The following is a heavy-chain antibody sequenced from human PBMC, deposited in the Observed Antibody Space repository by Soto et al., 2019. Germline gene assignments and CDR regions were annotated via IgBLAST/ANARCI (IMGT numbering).Heavy chain of an antibody. Sequence: QLQLVQSGTEVKEPGSSVKVSCKASGGTFSTSSFVWLRQGPGQGLEWMGGIIPIFTRTNFAQKFQGRVTFSADESTRTTYMERRSLTSEDTAIYYCARDVVRSTAGDSWGQGTLVTVSS. V-gene: IGHV1-69*01. CDR2: IIPIFTRT. J-gene: IGHJ4*02. CDR3: ARDVVRSTAGDS. CDR1: GGTFSTSS. D-gene: IGHD2-15*01.